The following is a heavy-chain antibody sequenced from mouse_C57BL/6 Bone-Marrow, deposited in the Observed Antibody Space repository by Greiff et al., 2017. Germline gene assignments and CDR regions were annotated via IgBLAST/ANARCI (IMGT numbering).Heavy chain of an antibody. Sequence: EVQRVESGGGLVQPGGSLKLSCAASGFTFSDYGMAWVRQAPRKGPEWVAFISNLAYSIYYADTVTGRFTIPRENAKNTLYLEMSSLRSEDTAMYYCARLGGYYGWFAYWGQGTLVTVSA. CDR3: ARLGGYYGWFAY. V-gene: IGHV5-15*01. CDR2: ISNLAYSI. J-gene: IGHJ3*01. D-gene: IGHD2-3*01. CDR1: GFTFSDYG.